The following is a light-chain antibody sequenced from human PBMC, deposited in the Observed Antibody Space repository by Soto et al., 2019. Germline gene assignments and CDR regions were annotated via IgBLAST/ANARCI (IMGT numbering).Light chain of an antibody. CDR3: FSFATDWTHV. CDR2: EFS. V-gene: IGLV2-14*01. J-gene: IGLJ1*01. Sequence: QSVLTQPASVSGSPVQTITISCTGTSSGIGAYNPITGVQQHAGKVPTMIIPEFSTRPSGVYHRFSGSKSGNAAAQYISGLQDEYEADYLCFSFATDWTHVFGTGTNVTVL. CDR1: SSGIGAYNP.